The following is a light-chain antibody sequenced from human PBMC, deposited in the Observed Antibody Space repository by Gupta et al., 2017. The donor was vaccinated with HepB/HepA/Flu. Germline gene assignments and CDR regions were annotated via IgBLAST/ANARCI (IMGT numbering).Light chain of an antibody. Sequence: QSALTQPPSVSGSPGQPVTISCTGTSSDVGGYNRVSWYQQPPGTAPRLLIYEVSNRPSGVPARFSGSKSGNTASLTISGLQAEDEADYYCSSYTSASAYALFGGGTKVTVL. CDR2: EVS. V-gene: IGLV2-18*02. J-gene: IGLJ2*01. CDR3: SSYTSASAYAL. CDR1: SSDVGGYNR.